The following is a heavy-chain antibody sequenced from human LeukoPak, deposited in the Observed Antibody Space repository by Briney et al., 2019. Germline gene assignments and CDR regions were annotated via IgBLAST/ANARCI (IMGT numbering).Heavy chain of an antibody. CDR3: ARTAGPYCTNGVCPIEYYYYYGMDV. J-gene: IGHJ6*02. D-gene: IGHD2-8*01. CDR1: GYTFTSYY. CDR2: INPSGGST. V-gene: IGHV1-46*01. Sequence: ASVKVSCKASGYTFTSYYMHWVRQAPGQGLEWMGIINPSGGSTTYAQKFQGRVTMTRDTSTSTVYMELSSLRSEDTAVYYCARTAGPYCTNGVCPIEYYYYYGMDVWGQGTTVTVSS.